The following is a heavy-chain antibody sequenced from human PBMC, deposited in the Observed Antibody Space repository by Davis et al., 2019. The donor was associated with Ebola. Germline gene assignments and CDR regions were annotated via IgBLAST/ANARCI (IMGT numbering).Heavy chain of an antibody. CDR3: AVTGQLVEFEEYYYYYYGMDV. V-gene: IGHV1-18*01. J-gene: IGHJ6*04. CDR1: GYTFTSYG. D-gene: IGHD6-6*01. CDR2: ISAYNGNT. Sequence: ASVKVSCKASGYTFTSYGISWVRQAPGQGLEWMGWISAYNGNTNYAQKLQGRVTMTTDTSTSTAYMELRSLRSDDTAVYYCAVTGQLVEFEEYYYYYYGMDVWGKGTTVTVSS.